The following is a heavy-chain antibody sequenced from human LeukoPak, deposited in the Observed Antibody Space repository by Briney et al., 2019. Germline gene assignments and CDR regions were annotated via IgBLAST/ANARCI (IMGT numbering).Heavy chain of an antibody. Sequence: PGGSLRLSCAASGFTFSSYSMNWVRQAPGKGLEWVSYISSSSSSKYYADSLKGRFTISRDNAKNSLYLQMNSLRAEDRAVYYCARCSVTKVDYWGQGTLVTVSS. D-gene: IGHD4-17*01. V-gene: IGHV3-48*01. J-gene: IGHJ4*02. CDR2: ISSSSSSK. CDR1: GFTFSSYS. CDR3: ARCSVTKVDY.